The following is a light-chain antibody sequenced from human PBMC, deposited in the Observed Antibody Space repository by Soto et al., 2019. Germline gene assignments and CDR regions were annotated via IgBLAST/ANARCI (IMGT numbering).Light chain of an antibody. CDR1: SSDVGGYNY. Sequence: QSALTQPASVSGSPGQSITISCTGTSSDVGGYNYVSWYQQQSGKAPKLMIHEVSNRPSGVSNRFSGSKSGNTASLIISGLQAEDEADYYCSSYTSSRAYVFGIGTKV. CDR2: EVS. CDR3: SSYTSSRAYV. V-gene: IGLV2-14*01. J-gene: IGLJ1*01.